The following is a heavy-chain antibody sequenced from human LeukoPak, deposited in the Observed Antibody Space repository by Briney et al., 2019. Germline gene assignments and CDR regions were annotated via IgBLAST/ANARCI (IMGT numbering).Heavy chain of an antibody. J-gene: IGHJ4*02. CDR1: GFTFSSYA. Sequence: GGSLRLSCAAYGFTFSSYAMNWVRQAPGKGLEWVSSITSGDSAIFYADSVKGRFTISRDNAKNSLFLQMNSLRAEDTAVYYCARVHDSNWGSDFWGQGTLVTVSS. CDR2: ITSGDSAI. V-gene: IGHV3-48*04. D-gene: IGHD3-16*01. CDR3: ARVHDSNWGSDF.